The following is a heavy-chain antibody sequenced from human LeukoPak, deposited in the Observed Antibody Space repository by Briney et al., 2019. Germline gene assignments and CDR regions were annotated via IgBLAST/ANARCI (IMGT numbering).Heavy chain of an antibody. V-gene: IGHV4-39*01. CDR1: GGSISSSSYY. Sequence: SETLSLTCTVSGGSISSSSYYWGWIRQPPGKGLEWIGSIYYSGSTYYNPSLKSRVTISVDTSKNQFSLKLSSVTAADTAVYYCARRKQQLPNRWFDPWGQGTLVTVSS. D-gene: IGHD6-13*01. CDR3: ARRKQQLPNRWFDP. J-gene: IGHJ5*02. CDR2: IYYSGST.